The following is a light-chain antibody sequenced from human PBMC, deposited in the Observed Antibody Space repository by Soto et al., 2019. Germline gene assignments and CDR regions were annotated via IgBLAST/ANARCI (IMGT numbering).Light chain of an antibody. CDR2: DVT. CDR3: CSYAGSYIYV. CDR1: SSDVGGYNY. Sequence: QSALTQPRSVSGSPGQSVTISCTGTSSDVGGYNYVSWYQQHPDKAPKVMIYDVTKRPSGVPDRCSGSKSGNTASLTISGLQAEDEADYYCCSYAGSYIYVFGTGTKLTVL. V-gene: IGLV2-11*01. J-gene: IGLJ1*01.